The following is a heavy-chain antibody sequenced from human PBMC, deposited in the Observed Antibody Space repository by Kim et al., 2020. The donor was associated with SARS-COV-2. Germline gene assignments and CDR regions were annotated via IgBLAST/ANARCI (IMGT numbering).Heavy chain of an antibody. Sequence: SVKSRFTNSRDNSKNTLDLHMDSLRAEDTAVYYCAKDDGRVVVTATRFDYWGQGTLVTVSS. CDR3: AKDDGRVVVTATRFDY. D-gene: IGHD2-21*02. V-gene: IGHV3-30*02. J-gene: IGHJ4*02.